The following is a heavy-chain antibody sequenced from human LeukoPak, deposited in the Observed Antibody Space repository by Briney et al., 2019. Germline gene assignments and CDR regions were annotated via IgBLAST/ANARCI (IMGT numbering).Heavy chain of an antibody. J-gene: IGHJ3*02. V-gene: IGHV4-39*01. CDR3: ARPRVVVNGIDAFDI. D-gene: IGHD3-22*01. Sequence: PSETLSLTCTVSGGSISSSSYYWGWIRQPPGKGLEWIGSIYYSGSTYYNPSLRSRVTISVDTSKNQFSLKLSSVTAADTAVYYCARPRVVVNGIDAFDIWGQGTMVTVSS. CDR1: GGSISSSSYY. CDR2: IYYSGST.